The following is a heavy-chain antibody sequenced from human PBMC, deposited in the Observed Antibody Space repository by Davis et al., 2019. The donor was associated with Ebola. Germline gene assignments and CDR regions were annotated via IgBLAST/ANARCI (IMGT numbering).Heavy chain of an antibody. CDR1: GFTFSSYG. CDR2: ISYDGSNK. V-gene: IGHV3-30*03. Sequence: GESLKISCAASGFTFSSYGMHWVRQAPGKGLEWVAVISYDGSNKYYADSVKGRFTISRDNSKNTLYLQMNSLRDEDTAVYYCARSDDWVVGDYWGQGTLVTVSS. CDR3: ARSDDWVVGDY. J-gene: IGHJ4*02. D-gene: IGHD2-2*01.